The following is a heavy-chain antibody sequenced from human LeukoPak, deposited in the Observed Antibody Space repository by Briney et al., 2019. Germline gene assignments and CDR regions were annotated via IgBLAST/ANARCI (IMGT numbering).Heavy chain of an antibody. D-gene: IGHD3-16*01. Sequence: GGSLRLSCAASGFTFSSYAMSWVRQAPGKGLEWVSVVSYDGAKIYYADPVKGRFAISRDNANSTLYHQMNNLTSDDTALYYCARARGAYLRYWGQGTLVTVSS. CDR3: ARARGAYLRY. V-gene: IGHV3-30*03. CDR1: GFTFSSYA. CDR2: VSYDGAKI. J-gene: IGHJ4*02.